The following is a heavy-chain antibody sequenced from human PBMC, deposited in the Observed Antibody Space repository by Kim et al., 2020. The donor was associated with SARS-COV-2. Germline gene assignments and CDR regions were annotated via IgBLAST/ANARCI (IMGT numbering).Heavy chain of an antibody. Sequence: GGSLRLSCAASGFTFSSYAMSWVRQAPGKGLEWVSAISGSGGSTYYADSVKGRFTISRDNSKNTLYLQMNSLRAEDTAVYYCAKNGQLADKVATIMMGYYYYYGMDVWGQGTTVTVSS. CDR1: GFTFSSYA. D-gene: IGHD5-12*01. CDR3: AKNGQLADKVATIMMGYYYYYGMDV. CDR2: ISGSGGST. J-gene: IGHJ6*02. V-gene: IGHV3-23*01.